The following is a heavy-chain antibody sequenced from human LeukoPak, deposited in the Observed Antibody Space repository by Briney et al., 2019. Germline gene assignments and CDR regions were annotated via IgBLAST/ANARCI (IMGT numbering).Heavy chain of an antibody. CDR3: ARHISSGWSPRNRYYYYMDV. V-gene: IGHV4-39*01. CDR2: IYYSGST. CDR1: GGSISSSSYY. D-gene: IGHD6-19*01. J-gene: IGHJ6*03. Sequence: SETLSLTCTVSGGSISSSSYYWGWIRQPPGKGLEWIGRIYYSGSTYYNPSLKSRVTISVDTSKNQFSLKLSSVTAADTAVYYCARHISSGWSPRNRYYYYMDVWGKGTTVTVSS.